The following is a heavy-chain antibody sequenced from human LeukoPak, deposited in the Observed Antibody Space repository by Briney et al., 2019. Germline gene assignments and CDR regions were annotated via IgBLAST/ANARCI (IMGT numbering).Heavy chain of an antibody. CDR1: GFTFSSYS. D-gene: IGHD2/OR15-2a*01. CDR2: IRSTGSVI. Sequence: QPGGSLRLSCAASGFTFSSYSMNWVRQAPGKGLEWVSYIRSTGSVIYYADSVRGRFTISRDNAKNSLYLQMNSLRAEDTGVYYCARELSLSHWGQGTLVTVSS. J-gene: IGHJ4*02. CDR3: ARELSLSH. V-gene: IGHV3-48*01.